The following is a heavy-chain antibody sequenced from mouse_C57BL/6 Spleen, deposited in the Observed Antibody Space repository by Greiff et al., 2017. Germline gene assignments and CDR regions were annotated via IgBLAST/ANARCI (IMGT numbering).Heavy chain of an antibody. CDR2: IWSDGST. Sequence: VQRVESGPGLVAPSQSLSITCTVSGFSLTSYGVHWVRQPPGKGLEWLVVIWSDGSTTYNSALKSRLSFSKDNSKSQVFLKMNSLQTDDTAMYYCARHHLRDWYFDVWGTGTTVTVSS. J-gene: IGHJ1*03. CDR1: GFSLTSYG. V-gene: IGHV2-6-1*01. CDR3: ARHHLRDWYFDV. D-gene: IGHD1-1*01.